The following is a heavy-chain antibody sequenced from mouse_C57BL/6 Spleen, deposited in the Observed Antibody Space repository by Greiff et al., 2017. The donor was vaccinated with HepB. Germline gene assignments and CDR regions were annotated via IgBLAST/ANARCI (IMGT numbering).Heavy chain of an antibody. CDR2: INPSSGYT. Sequence: VHVKQSGAELAKPGASVKLSCKASGYTFTSYWMHWVKQRPGQGLEWIGYINPSSGYTKYNQKFKDKATLTADKSSSTAYMQLSSLTYEDSAVYYCARIYYDYEAWFAYWGQWTLVTVSA. J-gene: IGHJ3*01. CDR3: ARIYYDYEAWFAY. V-gene: IGHV1-7*01. D-gene: IGHD2-4*01. CDR1: GYTFTSYW.